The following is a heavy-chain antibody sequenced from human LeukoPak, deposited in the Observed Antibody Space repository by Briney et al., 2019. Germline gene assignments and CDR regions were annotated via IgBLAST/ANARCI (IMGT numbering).Heavy chain of an antibody. CDR1: GWSFSSYY. J-gene: IGHJ6*02. Sequence: PSETLSLTCAVYGWSFSSYYWSWIRQPPGKGLEWIGEINHSGSTNYNPSLKSRVTISVDTSKNQFSLKLSSVTAADTAVYYCARLGYFDWLLYGYYYYGMDVWGQGTTVTVSS. V-gene: IGHV4-34*01. CDR3: ARLGYFDWLLYGYYYYGMDV. CDR2: INHSGST. D-gene: IGHD3-9*01.